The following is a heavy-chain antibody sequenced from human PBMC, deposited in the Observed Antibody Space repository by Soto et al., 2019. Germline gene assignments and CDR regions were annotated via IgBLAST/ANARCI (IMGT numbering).Heavy chain of an antibody. D-gene: IGHD3-10*01. J-gene: IGHJ4*02. CDR2: IYPGDSDS. CDR3: ARIGDYGSGSYPYFDY. V-gene: IGHV5-51*01. Sequence: GESLKISCKGSGYSFTTYWIGWVRQMPGKGLEWMGIIYPGDSDSRYSPSFQGQVTISVDKSITTAYLQWSSLKASDTAMYYCARIGDYGSGSYPYFDYWGQGTLVTVSS. CDR1: GYSFTTYW.